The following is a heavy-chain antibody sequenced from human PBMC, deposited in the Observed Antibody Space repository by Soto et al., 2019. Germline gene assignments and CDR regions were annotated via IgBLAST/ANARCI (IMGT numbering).Heavy chain of an antibody. CDR2: IKEDGSET. Sequence: EVQLVESGGGLVQPGGSLRLSCAASGFTFSSYWMTWVRQAPGRGLEWVANIKEDGSETYYVDSVKGRFTISRDNAKKSLYLQMNSLRAEDTAVYYRARDLGWLHVGYWGQGTLVTVTS. CDR3: ARDLGWLHVGY. J-gene: IGHJ4*02. V-gene: IGHV3-7*04. CDR1: GFTFSSYW. D-gene: IGHD5-18*01.